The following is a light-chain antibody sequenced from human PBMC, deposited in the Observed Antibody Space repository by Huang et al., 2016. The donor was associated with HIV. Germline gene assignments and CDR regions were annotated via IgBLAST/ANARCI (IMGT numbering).Light chain of an antibody. J-gene: IGKJ1*01. CDR2: DAS. Sequence: DIQMTQSPSSLSASIGDRVTITCRASQTISDELNWYQQKPGKAPKVLIYDASRLQSGVPSRFSGSGSGTDFTLTISSLQPEDFATYSCQQTYSTPWTFGQGTKVEIK. V-gene: IGKV1-39*01. CDR3: QQTYSTPWT. CDR1: QTISDE.